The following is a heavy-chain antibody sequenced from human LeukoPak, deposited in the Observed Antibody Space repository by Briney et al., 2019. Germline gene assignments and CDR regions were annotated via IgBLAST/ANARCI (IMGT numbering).Heavy chain of an antibody. CDR3: ARGARWSPLTYYFDY. CDR2: IYHSGST. V-gene: IGHV4-38-2*01. CDR1: GYSISSGYY. D-gene: IGHD4-23*01. Sequence: PSETLSLTCAVSGYSISSGYYWGWIRPPPGKGLEWIGSIYHSGSTYYNPSLKSRVTISVDTSKNQFSLKLSSVTAADTAVYYCARGARWSPLTYYFDYWGQGTLVTVSS. J-gene: IGHJ4*02.